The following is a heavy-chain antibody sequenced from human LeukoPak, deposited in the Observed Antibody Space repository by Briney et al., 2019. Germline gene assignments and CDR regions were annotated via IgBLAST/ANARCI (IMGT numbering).Heavy chain of an antibody. CDR2: ISTYNDNT. CDR1: GYTFTSYG. CDR3: ARDPDCSGGRCYSWGNGMDV. J-gene: IGHJ6*02. Sequence: ASVKVSCKASGYTFTSYGISWVRQAPGQGLEWMGWISTYNDNTNYAQKFQGRVTMTTDTSTSTAYMELRSLRSDDTAVYYCARDPDCSGGRCYSWGNGMDVWGQGTTVTVSS. V-gene: IGHV1-18*01. D-gene: IGHD2-15*01.